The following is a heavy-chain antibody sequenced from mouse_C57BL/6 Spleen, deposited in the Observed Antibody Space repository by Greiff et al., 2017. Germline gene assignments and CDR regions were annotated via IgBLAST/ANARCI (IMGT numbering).Heavy chain of an antibody. J-gene: IGHJ1*03. CDR1: GFTFSDYG. D-gene: IGHD3-3*01. Sequence: VQLKESGGGLVKPGGSLKLSCAASGFTFSDYGMHWVRQAPEKGLEWVAYISSGSSTIYYADTVKGRFTISRDNAKNTRFLQMTSLRSEDTAMYYCARGGTRWYFDVWGTGTTVTVSS. CDR2: ISSGSSTI. V-gene: IGHV5-17*01. CDR3: ARGGTRWYFDV.